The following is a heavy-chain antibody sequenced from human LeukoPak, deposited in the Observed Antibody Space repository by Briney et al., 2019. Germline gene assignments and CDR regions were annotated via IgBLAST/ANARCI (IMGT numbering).Heavy chain of an antibody. CDR1: GYTFTGYY. J-gene: IGHJ4*02. CDR2: INPNSGGT. D-gene: IGHD6-6*01. V-gene: IGHV1-2*02. Sequence: ASVKVSCKASGYTFTGYYMHWVRQAPGQGLEWMGWINPNSGGTNYAQKFQGRVTMTRDTSISTAYMELSRLRSDDTAVYYCAREGPNSSSLTFDYWGQGTLVTVSS. CDR3: AREGPNSSSLTFDY.